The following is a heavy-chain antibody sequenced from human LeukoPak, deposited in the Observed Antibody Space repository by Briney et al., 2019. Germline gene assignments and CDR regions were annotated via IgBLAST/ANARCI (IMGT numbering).Heavy chain of an antibody. J-gene: IGHJ6*02. D-gene: IGHD1-26*01. V-gene: IGHV3-48*01. CDR1: GFALTTYT. CDR2: ISSGGIL. CDR3: ARLSGSTQRYYYYGMDV. Sequence: PGGSLRLSCAASGFALTTYTMNWVRQSPGKGLEWVSTISSGGILHYADSVKGRFTISRDSAKNSLYLQMNSLRAEDTAVYYCARLSGSTQRYYYYGMDVWGQGTTVTVSS.